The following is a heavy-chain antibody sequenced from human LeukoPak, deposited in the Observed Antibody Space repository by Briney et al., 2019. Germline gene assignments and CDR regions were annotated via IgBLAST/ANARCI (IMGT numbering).Heavy chain of an antibody. D-gene: IGHD3-9*01. CDR3: TTLNFHDT. CDR2: ITSGSTSI. CDR1: GFTFNIYS. Sequence: AEGSLRLSCAGSGFTFNIYSMSWVRQAPGKGLEWVSYITSGSTSIYYADSVKGRFTISRDDAKNSLYLQMNSLRVEDTAIYYCTTLNFHDTWGQGTLVTVSS. J-gene: IGHJ5*02. V-gene: IGHV3-48*01.